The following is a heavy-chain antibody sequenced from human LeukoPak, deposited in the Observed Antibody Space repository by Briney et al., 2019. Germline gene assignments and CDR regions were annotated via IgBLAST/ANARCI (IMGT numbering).Heavy chain of an antibody. J-gene: IGHJ6*03. V-gene: IGHV4-39*01. D-gene: IGHD3-10*01. Sequence: SETLSLTCTVSGDSISRGDYYWGWIRQPPGKGLEWIGSIYYSGSTYYNPSLKSRVTISVDTSKNQFSLKLSSVTAADTAVYYCARLVAGYYYYMDVWGKGTTVTVSS. CDR2: IYYSGST. CDR3: ARLVAGYYYYMDV. CDR1: GDSISRGDYY.